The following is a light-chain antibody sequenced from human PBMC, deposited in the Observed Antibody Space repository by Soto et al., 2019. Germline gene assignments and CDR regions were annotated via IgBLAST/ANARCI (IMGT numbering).Light chain of an antibody. CDR3: QQFQNYPLT. Sequence: AIQMTQSPSSLSASTGDSVTISCRASQAITSALAWYQQKPGKPPKLLIYDVSTLEGGVPSRFSGSGSGTDFNLSISSLQPEDFATYYCQQFQNYPLTFGGGTNVE. CDR2: DVS. V-gene: IGKV1D-13*01. J-gene: IGKJ4*01. CDR1: QAITSA.